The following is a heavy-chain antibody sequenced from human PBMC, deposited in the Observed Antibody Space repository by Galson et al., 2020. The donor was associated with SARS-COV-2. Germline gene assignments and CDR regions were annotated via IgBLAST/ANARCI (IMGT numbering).Heavy chain of an antibody. D-gene: IGHD6-13*01. J-gene: IGHJ5*02. Sequence: ASETLSLTCTVSGDSMTDYYWSWIRQPPGKGLEWIGYIYYTGKTDYNPSLKSRVTISLESSKTQFTLNLRSVTAADTAVYYCARHPEQLARHFPASLDAWGQGTLVTVSS. CDR3: ARHPEQLARHFPASLDA. V-gene: IGHV4-59*08. CDR2: IYYTGKT. CDR1: GDSMTDYY.